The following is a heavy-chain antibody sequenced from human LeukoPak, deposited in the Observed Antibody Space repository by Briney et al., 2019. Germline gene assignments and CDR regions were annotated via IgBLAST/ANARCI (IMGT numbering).Heavy chain of an antibody. D-gene: IGHD3-16*01. Sequence: GGTLRLSCAASGFTFSSYGMSWVRQAPGKGLEWVSAITGTGHITYYADSVKGRFTISRDNSKNTLYLQMNSLRAEDTALYYCARDRLGAMLFFDSWGQGTLVTVSS. CDR3: ARDRLGAMLFFDS. J-gene: IGHJ4*02. CDR2: ITGTGHIT. V-gene: IGHV3-23*01. CDR1: GFTFSSYG.